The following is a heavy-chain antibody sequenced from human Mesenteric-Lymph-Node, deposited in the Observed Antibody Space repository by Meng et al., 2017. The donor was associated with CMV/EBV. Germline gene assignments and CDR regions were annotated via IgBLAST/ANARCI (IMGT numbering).Heavy chain of an antibody. Sequence: GESLKISCAASGFTFRSYGMHWVRQAPGKGLEWVAFIRYDGSNKYYADSVKGRFTISRDNSKNTLYLQMNSLRAEDTAAYYCAKVPYVVPASILYFDYWGQGTLVTVSS. D-gene: IGHD2-2*01. CDR2: IRYDGSNK. J-gene: IGHJ4*02. CDR3: AKVPYVVPASILYFDY. CDR1: GFTFRSYG. V-gene: IGHV3-30*02.